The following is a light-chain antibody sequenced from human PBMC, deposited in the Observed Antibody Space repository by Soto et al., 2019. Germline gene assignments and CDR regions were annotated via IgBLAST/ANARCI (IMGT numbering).Light chain of an antibody. CDR2: DTS. Sequence: EIVMRQSPASLSVHQGERVTLSCRASQSVNRQVLWYQHRPGQAPRLLIYDTSARAAGIPARFSGSGSGTDFTLTISSLEPEDSAVYYCQQRHRWPITFCQGRRLEI. CDR1: QSVNRQ. V-gene: IGKV3-11*01. CDR3: QQRHRWPIT. J-gene: IGKJ5*01.